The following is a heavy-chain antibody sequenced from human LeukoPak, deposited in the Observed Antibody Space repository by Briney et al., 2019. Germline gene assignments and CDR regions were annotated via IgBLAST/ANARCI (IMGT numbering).Heavy chain of an antibody. CDR3: ARARRGSIGRGWFDP. CDR1: GYTFTSYD. J-gene: IGHJ5*02. D-gene: IGHD3-16*01. V-gene: IGHV1-8*01. CDR2: MNPNSGNT. Sequence: ASVKVSCKASGYTFTSYDINWVRQATGQGLEWMGWMNPNSGNTGYAQKFQGRVTMTRNTSISTAYMELSSLRSEDTAVYYGARARRGSIGRGWFDPWGQGTRVTVSS.